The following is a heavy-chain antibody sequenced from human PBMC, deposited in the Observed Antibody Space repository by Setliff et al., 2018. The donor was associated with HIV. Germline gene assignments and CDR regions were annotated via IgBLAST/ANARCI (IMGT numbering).Heavy chain of an antibody. CDR1: GYTFTTYA. Sequence: ASVKVSCKASGYTFTTYAIHWVRQAPGQRLEWMGWINAGNGNTKYSQKFQGRVTMTRDTSTSTVYMELSNLRFEDTAVYYCARGVDAGSDYWGQGTLVTVSS. D-gene: IGHD3-10*01. J-gene: IGHJ4*02. CDR3: ARGVDAGSDY. V-gene: IGHV1-3*01. CDR2: INAGNGNT.